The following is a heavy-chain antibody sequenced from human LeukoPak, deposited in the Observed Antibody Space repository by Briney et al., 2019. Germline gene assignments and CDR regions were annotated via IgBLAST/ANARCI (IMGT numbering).Heavy chain of an antibody. CDR2: INPSGGST. D-gene: IGHD4-17*01. CDR1: GFTFTSYY. Sequence: SCAASGFTFTSYYMHWVRQAPGQGLEWMGIINPSGGSTSYAQKFQGRVTMTRDTSTSTVYMELSSLRSEDTAVYYCARAHGDYGNWFDPWGQGTLVTVSS. J-gene: IGHJ5*02. V-gene: IGHV1-46*01. CDR3: ARAHGDYGNWFDP.